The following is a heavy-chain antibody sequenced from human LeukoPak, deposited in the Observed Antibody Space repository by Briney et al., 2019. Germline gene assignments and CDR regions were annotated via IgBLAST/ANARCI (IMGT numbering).Heavy chain of an antibody. V-gene: IGHV4-38-2*02. CDR3: AREEVLLWFGELLPNTFDY. J-gene: IGHJ4*02. Sequence: SETLSLTCTVSGYSISSGYYWGWFGQPPGRGREGFGRFYQSGSTYYHPSLKSRVTISVDTSKNQFSLKLSSVTAADTAVYYCAREEVLLWFGELLPNTFDYWGQGTQVTVSS. CDR2: FYQSGST. D-gene: IGHD3-10*01. CDR1: GYSISSGYY.